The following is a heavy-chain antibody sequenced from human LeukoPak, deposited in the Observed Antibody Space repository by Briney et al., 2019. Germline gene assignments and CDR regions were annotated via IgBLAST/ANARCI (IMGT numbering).Heavy chain of an antibody. Sequence: GDSLRISCKGSGYSFTSYWIAWVRQMPGKGLEWMGIIYPGDSDTRYSPSFQGQVTISADRSISTAYLQWSSLKASDTAMYYCARGYCTDGVCYSGGYYFDYWGQGTLVTVSS. CDR3: ARGYCTDGVCYSGGYYFDY. J-gene: IGHJ4*02. CDR1: GYSFTSYW. CDR2: IYPGDSDT. D-gene: IGHD2-8*01. V-gene: IGHV5-51*01.